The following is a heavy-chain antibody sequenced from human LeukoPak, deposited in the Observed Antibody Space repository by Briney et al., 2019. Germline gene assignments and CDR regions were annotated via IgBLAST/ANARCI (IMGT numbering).Heavy chain of an antibody. J-gene: IGHJ4*02. CDR3: AKVSRVFGELYYYFDY. CDR1: GFTFSSYG. Sequence: GGSLRLSCAASGFTFSSYGMHWVRQAPGKGLEWVAFIRYDGSNKYYADSVKGRFTISRDNSKNALFLQMNSLRAEDTAVYYCAKVSRVFGELYYYFDYWGQGTLVTVSS. D-gene: IGHD3-10*02. V-gene: IGHV3-30*02. CDR2: IRYDGSNK.